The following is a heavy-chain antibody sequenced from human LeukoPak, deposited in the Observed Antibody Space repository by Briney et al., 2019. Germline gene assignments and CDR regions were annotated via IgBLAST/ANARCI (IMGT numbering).Heavy chain of an antibody. CDR3: ARAGYYYDSSGYYLYFQH. D-gene: IGHD3-22*01. CDR1: GYTFTGYY. V-gene: IGHV1-2*02. Sequence: ASVKVSCQASGYTFTGYYMHWVRQAPGQGLEWMGWINPNSGGTNYAQKFQGRVTMTRDTSISTAYMELSRLRSDDTAVYYCARAGYYYDSSGYYLYFQHWGQGTLVTVSS. CDR2: INPNSGGT. J-gene: IGHJ1*01.